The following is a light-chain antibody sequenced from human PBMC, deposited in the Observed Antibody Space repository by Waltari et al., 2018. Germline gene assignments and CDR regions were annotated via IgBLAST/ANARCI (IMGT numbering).Light chain of an antibody. CDR3: MIWHSSAVV. CDR2: HKSASVK. Sequence: QAVLTQPSSLSASPGASASLTCTLRSGINVATYRIYWYQQKPGSPPQYLLRHKSASVKQQGSGVPSRFSGSKDASANAGILLISGLQSEDEADYYCMIWHSSAVVFGGGTKLTVL. CDR1: SGINVATYR. V-gene: IGLV5-45*02. J-gene: IGLJ2*01.